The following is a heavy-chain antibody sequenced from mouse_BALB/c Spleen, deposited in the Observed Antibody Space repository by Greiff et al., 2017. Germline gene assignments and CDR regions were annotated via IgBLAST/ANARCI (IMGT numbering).Heavy chain of an antibody. D-gene: IGHD1-1*01. CDR3: ARAGYYYGPYWYFDV. CDR1: GFTFSSYA. V-gene: IGHV5-6-5*01. J-gene: IGHJ1*01. CDR2: ISSGGST. Sequence: EVKLVESGGGLVKPGGSLKLSCAASGFTFSSYAMSWVRQTPEKRLEWVASISSGGSTYYPDSVKGRFTISRDNARNILYLQMSSLRSEDTAMYYCARAGYYYGPYWYFDVWGAGTTVTVSS.